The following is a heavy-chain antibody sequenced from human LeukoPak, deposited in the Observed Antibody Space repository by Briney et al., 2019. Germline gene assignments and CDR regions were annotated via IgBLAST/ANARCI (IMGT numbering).Heavy chain of an antibody. CDR2: INPRGGST. CDR3: ARDATQFLQPTDF. V-gene: IGHV1-46*01. D-gene: IGHD2-15*01. Sequence: GASVKVSCKASGYPFTNYYIHWVRQAPGQGLEWMGMINPRGGSTNYAQNFQARVAMTTDTSTSTVYMELSSLTSKDTAVYFCARDATQFLQPTDFWGQGTLVTVSS. J-gene: IGHJ4*02. CDR1: GYPFTNYY.